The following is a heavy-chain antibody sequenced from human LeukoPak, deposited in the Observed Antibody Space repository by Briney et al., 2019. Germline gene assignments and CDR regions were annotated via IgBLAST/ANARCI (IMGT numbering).Heavy chain of an antibody. D-gene: IGHD6-13*01. J-gene: IGHJ4*02. V-gene: IGHV3-23*01. CDR3: AKTPAISSSWYDDY. CDR2: IRGNGDTT. Sequence: QPGGSLRLSCAASGFIFSSYAMNWVRQAPGKGLEWVSAIRGNGDTTYDADSVKGRFTISRDNSKNTLYLQMNSLRAEDTAVYYCAKTPAISSSWYDDYWGQGTLVTVSS. CDR1: GFIFSSYA.